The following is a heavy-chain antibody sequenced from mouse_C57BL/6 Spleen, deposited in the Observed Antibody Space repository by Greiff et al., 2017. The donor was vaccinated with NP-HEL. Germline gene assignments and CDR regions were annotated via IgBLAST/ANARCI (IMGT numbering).Heavy chain of an antibody. D-gene: IGHD3-3*01. CDR2: IYPGDGDT. J-gene: IGHJ2*01. V-gene: IGHV1-82*01. CDR3: ARGGQGGFDY. Sequence: VQLQQSGPELVKPGASVKISCKASGYAFSSSWMNWVKQRPGKGLEWIGRIYPGDGDTNYNGKFKGKATLTADKSSSTAYMQLSSLTSEDSAVYFCARGGQGGFDYWGQGTTLTVSS. CDR1: GYAFSSSW.